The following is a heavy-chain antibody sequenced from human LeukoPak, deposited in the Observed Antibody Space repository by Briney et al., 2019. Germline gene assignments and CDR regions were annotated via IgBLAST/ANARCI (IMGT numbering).Heavy chain of an antibody. J-gene: IGHJ6*03. CDR3: ARTLHCSSTSCRGYYYYYYMDV. CDR1: GVSISSYY. D-gene: IGHD2-2*01. Sequence: SETLSLTCTVSGVSISSYYWSWIRQPPGKGLEWIGYIYYSGSTNYNPSLKSRVTISVDTSKNQFSLKLSSVTAADTAVYYCARTLHCSSTSCRGYYYYYYMDVWGKGTTVTVSS. CDR2: IYYSGST. V-gene: IGHV4-59*08.